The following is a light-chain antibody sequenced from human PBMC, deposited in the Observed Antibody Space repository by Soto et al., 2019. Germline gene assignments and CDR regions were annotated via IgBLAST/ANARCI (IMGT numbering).Light chain of an antibody. CDR3: CLYAVTFYV. CDR1: SSDVGTYDF. Sequence: QSVLTQPRSVSGSPGQSVTISCTGTSSDVGTYDFVSWYQQHPGKAPRLMIFDVSERPSGVPDRFSGSKSGNTASLIISGLQAEDEADYYCCLYAVTFYVFGTGTKLTVL. J-gene: IGLJ1*01. V-gene: IGLV2-11*01. CDR2: DVS.